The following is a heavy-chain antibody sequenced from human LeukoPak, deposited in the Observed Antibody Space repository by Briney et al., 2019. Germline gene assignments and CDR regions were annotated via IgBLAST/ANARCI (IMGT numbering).Heavy chain of an antibody. CDR3: ARDWGTYFDY. CDR1: GGSISSGGSR. Sequence: KSSETLSLTCNVSGGSISSGGSRWSWIRQHPGKGLEWIGYIYYSGSTYYNPSLESRLTMSVDTSKNQFSLHLTSVTAADTAVNYCARDWGTYFDYWGQGTLVTVSS. V-gene: IGHV4-31*03. CDR2: IYYSGST. D-gene: IGHD7-27*01. J-gene: IGHJ4*02.